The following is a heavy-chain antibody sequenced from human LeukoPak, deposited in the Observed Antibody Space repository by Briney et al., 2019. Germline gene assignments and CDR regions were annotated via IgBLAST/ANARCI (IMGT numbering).Heavy chain of an antibody. J-gene: IGHJ4*02. D-gene: IGHD2-21*02. CDR1: GFTVSSNY. Sequence: GGSLRLSCAASGFTVSSNYMSWVRQAPGKGLEWVSVIYSGGSTYYADSVKGRFTISRDNSKNTLYLQMNSLRAEDTAVYYCAKKHAFCGGDCYGLFDYWGQGTLVTVSS. CDR3: AKKHAFCGGDCYGLFDY. CDR2: IYSGGST. V-gene: IGHV3-53*01.